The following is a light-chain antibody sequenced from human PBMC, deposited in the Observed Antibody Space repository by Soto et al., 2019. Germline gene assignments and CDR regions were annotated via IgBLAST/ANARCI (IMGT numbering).Light chain of an antibody. Sequence: DIQMTQSPSSLSASVGNRVTITCRAIQGVSAYLLWYQQRQGRAPKLLIYPASKLLSGVPSRFSGSGSGTNYTLTISSLRPEDRATYYCQQSYRTPHTFGQGTKLEI. CDR1: QGVSAY. CDR2: PAS. CDR3: QQSYRTPHT. V-gene: IGKV1-39*01. J-gene: IGKJ2*01.